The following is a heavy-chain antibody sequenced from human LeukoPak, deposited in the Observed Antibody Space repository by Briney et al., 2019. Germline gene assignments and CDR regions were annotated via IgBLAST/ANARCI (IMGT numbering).Heavy chain of an antibody. V-gene: IGHV3-53*01. CDR2: IYSGGST. CDR1: GFTVSSNY. Sequence: GGSLRLSCAASGFTVSSNYMNWVRQAPGKGLEWVSVIYSGGSTYYADSVRGRFTTSRDISKNTLYLQMNSLRADDTAVYYCARAVAGLTDYWGQGTLVTVSS. J-gene: IGHJ4*02. D-gene: IGHD3-10*01. CDR3: ARAVAGLTDY.